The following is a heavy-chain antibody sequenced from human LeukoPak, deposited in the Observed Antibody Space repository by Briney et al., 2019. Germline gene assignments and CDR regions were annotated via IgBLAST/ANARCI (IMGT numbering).Heavy chain of an antibody. Sequence: GGSLRLSCAASGFTFSSYGMHWVRQAPGKGLEWVAVISYDGSNKYYADSVKGRFTISRDNSKNTLYLQMNSLRAEDTAVYYCAKDPASSGWLGAFGIWGQGTMVTVSS. D-gene: IGHD6-19*01. CDR2: ISYDGSNK. J-gene: IGHJ3*02. CDR1: GFTFSSYG. CDR3: AKDPASSGWLGAFGI. V-gene: IGHV3-30*18.